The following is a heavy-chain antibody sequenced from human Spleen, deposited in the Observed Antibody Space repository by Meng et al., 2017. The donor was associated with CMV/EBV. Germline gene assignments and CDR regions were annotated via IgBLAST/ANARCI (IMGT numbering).Heavy chain of an antibody. Sequence: GSLRLSCGVYGGSFSGYYWSWIRQPPGKGLDWIGEINHSGSTNYNPSLKSRVTISVDTSKKQFSLRLKSVTAADTAVYYCARAGGYYPKWFDPWGQGTLVTVSS. CDR1: GGSFSGYY. CDR3: ARAGGYYPKWFDP. J-gene: IGHJ5*02. CDR2: INHSGST. V-gene: IGHV4-34*01. D-gene: IGHD3-22*01.